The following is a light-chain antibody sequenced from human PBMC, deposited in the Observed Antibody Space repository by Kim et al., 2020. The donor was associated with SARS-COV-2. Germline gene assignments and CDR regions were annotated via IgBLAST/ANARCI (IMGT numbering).Light chain of an antibody. CDR2: DAS. V-gene: IGKV3-11*01. CDR1: QGVSTF. J-gene: IGKJ3*01. Sequence: LSPGDRAPLSCRASQGVSTFLAWYQQKPGQAPRRLIHDASNRANGIPARFSGSGSGTDFTLTISSLEPGDFAVYYCQQRISWPFTFGPGTKVDIK. CDR3: QQRISWPFT.